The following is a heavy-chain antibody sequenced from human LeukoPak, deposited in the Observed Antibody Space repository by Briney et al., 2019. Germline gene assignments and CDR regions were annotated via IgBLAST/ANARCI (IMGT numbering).Heavy chain of an antibody. Sequence: PSETLSLTCTVPGGSISSYYWSWIRQPPGKGLEWIGYIYYSGSTNYNPSLKSRVTISVDTSKNQFSLKLSSVTAADTAVYYCARAPPVGEDYYYYYYMDVWGKGTTVTVSS. V-gene: IGHV4-59*01. CDR1: GGSISSYY. J-gene: IGHJ6*03. CDR3: ARAPPVGEDYYYYYYMDV. D-gene: IGHD3-3*01. CDR2: IYYSGST.